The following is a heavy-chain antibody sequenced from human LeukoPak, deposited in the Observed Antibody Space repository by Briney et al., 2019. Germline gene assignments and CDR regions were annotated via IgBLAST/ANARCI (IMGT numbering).Heavy chain of an antibody. Sequence: PGGSLGLSCAASGFTVSTNYMSWVRQAPGKKLEWVSDIYSDGSTFYADSVKGRFTISRDNSKNTLYLQMNSLRAEDTAVYHCARGGPPSYYFDYWGQGTLVTVSS. J-gene: IGHJ4*02. CDR2: IYSDGST. CDR3: ARGGPPSYYFDY. D-gene: IGHD3-16*01. CDR1: GFTVSTNY. V-gene: IGHV3-53*01.